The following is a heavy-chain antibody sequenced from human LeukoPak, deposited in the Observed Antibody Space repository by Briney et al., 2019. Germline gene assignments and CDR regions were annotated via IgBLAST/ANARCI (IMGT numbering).Heavy chain of an antibody. D-gene: IGHD3-10*01. CDR1: GFTFSSYS. CDR2: ISSSSSYI. Sequence: KTGGSLRLSCAASGFTFSSYSMNWVRQAPGKGLEWVSSISSSSSYIYYADSVKGRFTISRDNAKNSLYLQMNSLRAEDTAVYYCARADGSGSYTMWYYYYHMDVWGKGTTVTVSS. CDR3: ARADGSGSYTMWYYYYHMDV. J-gene: IGHJ6*03. V-gene: IGHV3-21*01.